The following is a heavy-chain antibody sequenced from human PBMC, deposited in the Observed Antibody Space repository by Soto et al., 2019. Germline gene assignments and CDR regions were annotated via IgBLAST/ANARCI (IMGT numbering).Heavy chain of an antibody. Sequence: EVHLLESGGGLVQPGGSLRLSCAASGFTFSNYAMGWVRQAPGKGLEWVSTIDRAAVGTDYADSVKGRFTISRDNSKNTLYLQMNSLRAEDTDVYYCAPAITRERQIDYWGQGTLVTVSS. CDR3: APAITRERQIDY. CDR1: GFTFSNYA. J-gene: IGHJ4*02. V-gene: IGHV3-23*01. D-gene: IGHD7-27*01. CDR2: IDRAAVGT.